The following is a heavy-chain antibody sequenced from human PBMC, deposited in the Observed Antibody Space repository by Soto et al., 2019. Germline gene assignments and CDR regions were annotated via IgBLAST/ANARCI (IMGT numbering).Heavy chain of an antibody. CDR2: IYHSGST. Sequence: QLQLRESGSGLVKPSETLSLTCAVSGGSISSGGYSWSWIRQPPGKGLEWIGYIYHSGSTFYNPSLKSRVTISIDTFRDQFSLKLNSVTAADTAVYYCARYCSGGSCYAYGMDVWGQGTTVTVSS. CDR3: ARYCSGGSCYAYGMDV. V-gene: IGHV4-30-2*01. D-gene: IGHD2-15*01. CDR1: GGSISSGGYS. J-gene: IGHJ6*02.